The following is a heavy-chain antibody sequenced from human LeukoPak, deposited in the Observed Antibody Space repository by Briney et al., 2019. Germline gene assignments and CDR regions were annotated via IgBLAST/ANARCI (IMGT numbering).Heavy chain of an antibody. D-gene: IGHD5-12*01. CDR1: GDSITTGGYY. CDR3: AQHTHSAFDLGY. CDR2: MFYGGAP. J-gene: IGHJ4*02. V-gene: IGHV4-39*01. Sequence: SETLSLTCTVSGDSITTGGYYWGWIRQPPGKGLEWIGSMFYGGAPYYNPSLKSRVTIFVDTSKNQFSLTLSSVTAADTAVYYCAQHTHSAFDLGYWGQGTLVTVSS.